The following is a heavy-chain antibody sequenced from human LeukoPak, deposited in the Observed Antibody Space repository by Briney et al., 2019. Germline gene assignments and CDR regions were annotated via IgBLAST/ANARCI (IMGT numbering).Heavy chain of an antibody. J-gene: IGHJ4*02. CDR3: ARAAERLLWFGELLFHY. D-gene: IGHD3-10*01. CDR1: GYTFTSYG. Sequence: GASVKVSSKASGYTFTSYGISWVRQAPGQGLEWMGWISAYNGNTNYAQKLQGRVTMTTDTSTSTAYMELRSLRSDDTAVYYCARAAERLLWFGELLFHYWGQGTLVTVSS. V-gene: IGHV1-18*01. CDR2: ISAYNGNT.